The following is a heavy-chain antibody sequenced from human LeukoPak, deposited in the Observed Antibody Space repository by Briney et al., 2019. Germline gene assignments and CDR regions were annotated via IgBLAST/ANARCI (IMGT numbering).Heavy chain of an antibody. D-gene: IGHD3-10*01. J-gene: IGHJ4*02. CDR1: GFTFSSYG. V-gene: IGHV3-33*01. CDR3: AREAGSLWFGELSYFDY. CDR2: IWYDGSNK. Sequence: GRSLRLSCAASGFTFSSYGMHWVRQAPGKGLEWVAVIWYDGSNKYYADCVKAPFTLSTDNSNHTLYLQMNSLRAEDTAVYYCAREAGSLWFGELSYFDYWGQGTLVTVSS.